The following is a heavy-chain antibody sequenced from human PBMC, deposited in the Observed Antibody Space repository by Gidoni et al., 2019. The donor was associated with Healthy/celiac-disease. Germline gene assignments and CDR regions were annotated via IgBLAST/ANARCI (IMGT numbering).Heavy chain of an antibody. CDR2: IKSKTDGVTT. D-gene: IGHD6-13*01. V-gene: IGHV3-15*01. J-gene: IGHJ4*02. CDR3: TTSPLGAAAGRRRYYFDY. Sequence: EVQLVESGGGWVKPGGSLRRSCAASGFTLSTAWLVWVRQAPGMGLELVGRIKSKTDGVTTDYAAPVKGRFTISRDDSKNTLYLQMNSLKTEDTAVYYCTTSPLGAAAGRRRYYFDYWGQGTLVTVSS. CDR1: GFTLSTAW.